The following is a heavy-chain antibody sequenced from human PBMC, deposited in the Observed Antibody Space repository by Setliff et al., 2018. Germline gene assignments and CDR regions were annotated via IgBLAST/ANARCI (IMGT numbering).Heavy chain of an antibody. CDR3: ARGRNIAARLLDP. J-gene: IGHJ5*02. Sequence: SETLSLTCAAYGGTFSDYYWTWIRQPPGNGLEWIGEINHSGSTNYNPSRVTMSVDTSKNQFSLKLSSVTLADTAVYYCARGRNIAARLLDPWGQGTLVTVSS. D-gene: IGHD6-6*01. V-gene: IGHV4-34*01. CDR2: INHSGST. CDR1: GGTFSDYY.